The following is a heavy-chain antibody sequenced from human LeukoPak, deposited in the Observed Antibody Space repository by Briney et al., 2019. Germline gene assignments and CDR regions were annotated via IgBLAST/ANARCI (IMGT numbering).Heavy chain of an antibody. Sequence: PSETLSLTCAVSGGSISSGGYSWSWIRQPPGKGLEWIGYIYHSGSTYYNPSLKSRVTISVDRSKNQFSLKLSSVTAADTAVYYCARTGTTGFDPWGQGTLVTASS. J-gene: IGHJ5*02. CDR1: GGSISSGGYS. D-gene: IGHD1-7*01. CDR2: IYHSGST. CDR3: ARTGTTGFDP. V-gene: IGHV4-30-2*01.